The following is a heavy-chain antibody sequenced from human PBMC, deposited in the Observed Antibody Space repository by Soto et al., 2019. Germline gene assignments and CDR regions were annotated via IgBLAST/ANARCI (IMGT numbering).Heavy chain of an antibody. Sequence: QVQLQESGPGLVKPSQTLSLTCTVSGGSISSGGYYWSWIRQHPGKGLEWIGYIYYSGSTYYNPSPKSRVTISVDKSKNQFSLKLSSVTAADTAVYYCARKGAYGGKSNWFDPWGQGTLVTVSS. CDR2: IYYSGST. CDR1: GGSISSGGYY. CDR3: ARKGAYGGKSNWFDP. D-gene: IGHD4-17*01. J-gene: IGHJ5*02. V-gene: IGHV4-31*03.